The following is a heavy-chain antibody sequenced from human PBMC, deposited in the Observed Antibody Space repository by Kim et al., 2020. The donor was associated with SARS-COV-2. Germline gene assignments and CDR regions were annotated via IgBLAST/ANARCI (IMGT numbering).Heavy chain of an antibody. V-gene: IGHV1-69*06. D-gene: IGHD3-22*01. CDR3: ARDPGDYYDSSGYSGYFDY. Sequence: SVKVSCKASGGTFSSYAISWVRQAPGQGLEWMGGIIPIFGTANYAQKFQGRVTITANKSTSTAYMVLSSLRSEDTAVYYCARDPGDYYDSSGYSGYFDY. CDR1: GGTFSSYA. J-gene: IGHJ4*01. CDR2: IIPIFGTA.